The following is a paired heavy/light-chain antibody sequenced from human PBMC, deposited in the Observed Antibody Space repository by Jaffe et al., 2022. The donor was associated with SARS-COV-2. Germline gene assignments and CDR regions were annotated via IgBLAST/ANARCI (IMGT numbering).Light chain of an antibody. CDR1: QSVSSSY. CDR2: GAS. V-gene: IGKV3-20*01. Sequence: EIVLTQSPGTLSLSPGERATLSCWASQSVSSSYLAWFQQKPGQPPRLLIYGASSRATGIPDRFSGSGSGTVFTLTISRLEPEDFAVYYCHHYDDSPWTFGQGTKVEIK. CDR3: HHYDDSPWT. J-gene: IGKJ1*01.
Heavy chain of an antibody. Sequence: EVQLVESGGGLVQPGRSLRLSCTASGFTLGDYLMTWFRQPPGKGLEWVGFVRSKPYGGTTEYAASVKGRFTISRDDSNNIAYLQMNSLRSEDTAVYYCTRYSGKRFNSRFDFWGQGTLVTVSS. CDR2: VRSKPYGGTT. V-gene: IGHV3-49*03. J-gene: IGHJ4*02. CDR3: TRYSGKRFNSRFDF. D-gene: IGHD4-4*01. CDR1: GFTLGDYL.